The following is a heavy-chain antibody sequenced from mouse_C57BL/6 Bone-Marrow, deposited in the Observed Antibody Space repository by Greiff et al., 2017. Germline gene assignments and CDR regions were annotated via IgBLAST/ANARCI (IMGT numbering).Heavy chain of an antibody. V-gene: IGHV5-17*01. Sequence: EVKVVESGGGLVKPGGSLKLSCAVSGFTFSDYGMHWVRQAPEKGLEWVAYISSGSSTIYYADPVKGRFTISRDTDKNTLFLQMTSLRSDDTAMYYWAREENCYDYHYYAMDYWGQGTSVTVSS. CDR2: ISSGSSTI. CDR1: GFTFSDYG. J-gene: IGHJ4*01. D-gene: IGHD2-4*01. CDR3: AREENCYDYHYYAMDY.